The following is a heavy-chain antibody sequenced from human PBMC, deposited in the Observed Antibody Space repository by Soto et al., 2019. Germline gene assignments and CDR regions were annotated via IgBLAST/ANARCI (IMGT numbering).Heavy chain of an antibody. CDR2: IKHSGST. J-gene: IGHJ4*02. Sequence: QVQLQRWGAGLLKPSETLSLTCAVYGGSFSGYYWSWIRQPPGKGLEWIGEIKHSGSTNYNPTLKSRVTISVDTSKNQFSLKLSSVTAADTAVYYCAREGIMRALRYWGQGTLVTVSS. CDR3: AREGIMRALRY. CDR1: GGSFSGYY. D-gene: IGHD3-10*01. V-gene: IGHV4-34*01.